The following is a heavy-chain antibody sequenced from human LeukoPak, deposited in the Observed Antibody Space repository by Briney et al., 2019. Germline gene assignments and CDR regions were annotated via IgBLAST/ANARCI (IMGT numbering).Heavy chain of an antibody. CDR1: GYRFTSNW. J-gene: IGHJ5*02. V-gene: IGHV5-10-1*01. Sequence: GESLKISCKGSGYRFTSNWISWVRQMPGKGLEWMGRIDPSDSYTNYRPSFQGHVTISADKSISTAYLQWSSLKASDTAMYYCARQPEGTWFDPWGQGTLVTVSS. CDR3: ARQPEGTWFDP. D-gene: IGHD1-1*01. CDR2: IDPSDSYT.